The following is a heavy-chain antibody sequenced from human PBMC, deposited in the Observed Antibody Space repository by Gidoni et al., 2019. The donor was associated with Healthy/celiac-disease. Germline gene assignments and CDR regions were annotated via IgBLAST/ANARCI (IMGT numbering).Heavy chain of an antibody. CDR2: LTPNSGNT. D-gene: IGHD3-16*01. V-gene: IGHV1-8*01. CDR1: GYTFPSDD. J-gene: IGHJ5*02. CDR3: ARGGGNWFDP. Sequence: QVQLVQSGAEVKKPGASVKVSCKPSGYTFPSDDINWVREATGQGLEWMGGLTPNSGNTGDEQKFQGRVTMTKNTSISTAYRELSSLGSEETAVYYCARGGGNWFDPWGQGTLVTVSS.